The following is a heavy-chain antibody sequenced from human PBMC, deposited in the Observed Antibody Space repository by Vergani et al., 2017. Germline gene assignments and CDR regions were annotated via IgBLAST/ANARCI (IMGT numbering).Heavy chain of an antibody. Sequence: EVQLVESGGGMVKPGGSLRLSCAASGFTFSSYTMNWVRQAPGKGLEWVSSISSSSIYIYYADSVKGRLTISRDNAKSAMYLEMNSLRAEDTAVYYCARGRPGQPPFYDYIWGSYRSEGYWGQGTLVTVSS. CDR2: ISSSSIYI. D-gene: IGHD3-16*02. V-gene: IGHV3-21*06. CDR1: GFTFSSYT. J-gene: IGHJ4*02. CDR3: ARGRPGQPPFYDYIWGSYRSEGY.